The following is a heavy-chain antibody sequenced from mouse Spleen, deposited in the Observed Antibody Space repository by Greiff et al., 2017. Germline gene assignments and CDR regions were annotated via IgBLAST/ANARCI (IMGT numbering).Heavy chain of an antibody. CDR3: ARRGIYHYYAMDY. CDR1: GYTFTDYY. J-gene: IGHJ4*01. Sequence: VQLQQSGPELVKPGASVKISCKASGYTFTDYYMNWVKQSHGKSLEWIGDINPNNGGTSYNQKFKGKATLTVDKSSSTAYMELRSLTSEDSAVYYCARRGIYHYYAMDYWGQGTSVTVSS. CDR2: INPNNGGT. V-gene: IGHV1-26*01. D-gene: IGHD2-3*01.